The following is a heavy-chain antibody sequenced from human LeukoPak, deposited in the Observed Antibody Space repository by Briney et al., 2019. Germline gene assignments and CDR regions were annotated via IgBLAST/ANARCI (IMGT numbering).Heavy chain of an antibody. J-gene: IGHJ4*02. V-gene: IGHV4-59*08. CDR2: IYYRGNT. CDR1: GGSISSYY. CDR3: ARHAYNYDSSFDY. Sequence: SETLSLTCTVSGGSISSYYWTWIRQPPGKGLEWIGYIYYRGNTKYSPSLKSRVTLSVDTSKNQFSLKLNSVTAADTAVYYCARHAYNYDSSFDYWGQGTLVTVSS. D-gene: IGHD3-22*01.